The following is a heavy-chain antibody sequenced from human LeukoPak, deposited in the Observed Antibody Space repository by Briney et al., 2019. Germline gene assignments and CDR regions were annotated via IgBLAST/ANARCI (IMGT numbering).Heavy chain of an antibody. CDR3: AKDGGYCSGGTCYGFDY. J-gene: IGHJ4*02. CDR1: GFTFSSYG. V-gene: IGHV3-23*01. Sequence: GGSLRLSCAASGFTFSSYGMSWVRQAPGKGLEWVSAISGSGGSKYYADSVKGRFTISRDNSKNTLYLQMNSLRAEDMAVYYCAKDGGYCSGGTCYGFDYWGQGTLVTVSS. D-gene: IGHD2-15*01. CDR2: ISGSGGSK.